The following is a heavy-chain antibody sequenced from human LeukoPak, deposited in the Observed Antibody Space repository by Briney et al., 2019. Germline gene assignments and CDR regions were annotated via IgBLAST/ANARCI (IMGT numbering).Heavy chain of an antibody. V-gene: IGHV3-23*01. CDR1: GFTFSSYA. CDR3: ARDVDTALGYLKEHYYYGMDV. J-gene: IGHJ6*02. Sequence: GGSLRLSCAASGFTFSSYAMSWVRQAPGKGLEWVSAISGSGGSTYYADSVKGRFTISRDNSKNTLYLQMNSLRAEDTAVYYCARDVDTALGYLKEHYYYGMDVWGQGTTVTVSS. CDR2: ISGSGGST. D-gene: IGHD5-18*01.